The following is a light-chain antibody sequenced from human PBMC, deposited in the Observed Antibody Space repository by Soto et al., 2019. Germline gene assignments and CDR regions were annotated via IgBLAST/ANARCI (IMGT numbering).Light chain of an antibody. J-gene: IGKJ1*01. CDR1: QSVSSN. CDR2: RAT. CDR3: QQYNNWPPGT. Sequence: ETVMTQSPATLSVSPGERVTLSCRASQSVSSNLAWYQQKPGQAPRLLIFRATNTATGVPDRFRGKGSGTEFTLTISSLQSEDFAVYFCQQYNNWPPGTFGQGTKV. V-gene: IGKV3-15*01.